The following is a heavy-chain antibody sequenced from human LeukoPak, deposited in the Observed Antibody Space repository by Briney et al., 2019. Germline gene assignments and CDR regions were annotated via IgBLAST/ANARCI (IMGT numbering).Heavy chain of an antibody. CDR3: ARLPGYSSGWYLDY. V-gene: IGHV1-3*01. Sequence: ASVKVSCKASGYTFSSYAMHWVRQAPGQRLEWMGWINAGNGNTKYSQKFQGRVTITRDTSASTAYMELSSLRSEDTAVYYCARLPGYSSGWYLDYWGQGTLVTVSS. D-gene: IGHD6-19*01. CDR2: INAGNGNT. CDR1: GYTFSSYA. J-gene: IGHJ4*02.